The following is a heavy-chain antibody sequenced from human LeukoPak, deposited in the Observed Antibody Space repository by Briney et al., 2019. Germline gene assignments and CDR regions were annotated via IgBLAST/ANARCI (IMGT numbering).Heavy chain of an antibody. J-gene: IGHJ6*02. CDR3: AKGTSAYYYYGMDV. CDR1: EFTFNSYP. D-gene: IGHD2-2*01. CDR2: ISGSGGNT. Sequence: GGSLRLSCAASEFTFNSYPMNWVRQAPGKGLEWVSTISGSGGNTYYADSVKGRFTISRDNSKNTLYLQMDSLRAEDTAVYYCAKGTSAYYYYGMDVWGQGTTVTVSS. V-gene: IGHV3-23*01.